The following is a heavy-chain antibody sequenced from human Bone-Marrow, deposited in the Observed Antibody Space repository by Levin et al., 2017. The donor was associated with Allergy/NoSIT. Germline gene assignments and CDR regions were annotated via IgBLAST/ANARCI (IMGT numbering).Heavy chain of an antibody. CDR1: GFTFSSHA. CDR3: AKDRPRSGWFFEY. J-gene: IGHJ4*02. D-gene: IGHD6-19*01. Sequence: GGSLRLSCAASGFTFSSHAMGWVRQALGKGLEWVSAITDSGADTYYADSVKGRFTISRDNSKSTLYLQMNSLRVEDTAVYYCAKDRPRSGWFFEYWGQGTLVTVSS. V-gene: IGHV3-23*01. CDR2: ITDSGADT.